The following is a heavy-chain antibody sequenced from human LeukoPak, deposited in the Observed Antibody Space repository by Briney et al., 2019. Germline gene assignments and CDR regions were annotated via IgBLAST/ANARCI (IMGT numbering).Heavy chain of an antibody. J-gene: IGHJ5*02. CDR1: GGSISSYY. V-gene: IGHV4-59*01. D-gene: IGHD4-17*01. CDR3: AREGDYGDYSWFYP. Sequence: PSETLSLTCTVSGGSISSYYWSGIRQPPGKGLEWIGYIYYSGSTNYNPSLKSRVTISVDTSKNQFSLKLSSVTAADTAVYYCAREGDYGDYSWFYPWGQGTLVTVSS. CDR2: IYYSGST.